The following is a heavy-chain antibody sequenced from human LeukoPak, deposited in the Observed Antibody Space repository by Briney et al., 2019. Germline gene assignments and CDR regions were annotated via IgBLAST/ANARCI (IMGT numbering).Heavy chain of an antibody. J-gene: IGHJ4*02. CDR1: GFTFSSYA. D-gene: IGHD2-15*01. V-gene: IGHV3-23*01. CDR2: ISGSGGST. Sequence: GGSLKLSCAASGFTFSSYAMSWVRQAPGKGLEWVSAISGSGGSTYYADSVKGRFTISRDNSKNTLYLQMISLRAEDTAVYYCAKGAGYCSGGSCSTFDYWGQGTLVTVSS. CDR3: AKGAGYCSGGSCSTFDY.